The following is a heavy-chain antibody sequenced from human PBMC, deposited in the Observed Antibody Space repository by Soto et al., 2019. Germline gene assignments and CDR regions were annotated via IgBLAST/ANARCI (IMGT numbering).Heavy chain of an antibody. D-gene: IGHD3-3*01. CDR1: GGSISSYY. CDR2: IYYSGST. Sequence: PSETLSLTYTVSGGSISSYYWSWIRQPPGKGLEWIGYIYYSGSTNYNPSLKSRVTITVDTSKNQFSLKLSSVTAADTAVYYCARRVGLEWLPYLDYWGQGTLVTVSS. V-gene: IGHV4-59*01. CDR3: ARRVGLEWLPYLDY. J-gene: IGHJ4*02.